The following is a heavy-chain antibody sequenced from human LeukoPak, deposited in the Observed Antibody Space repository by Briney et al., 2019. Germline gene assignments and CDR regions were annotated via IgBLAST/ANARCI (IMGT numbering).Heavy chain of an antibody. Sequence: GGSLRLSCAASGFTFSSYAMSWVRQAPGKGLEWVSAISGSGGSTYYADSVKGRFTISRDNSKNTLYLRMNSLRAEDTAVYYCARGGYNWNYGADWGQGTLVTVSS. J-gene: IGHJ4*02. CDR1: GFTFSSYA. D-gene: IGHD1-7*01. V-gene: IGHV3-23*01. CDR2: ISGSGGST. CDR3: ARGGYNWNYGAD.